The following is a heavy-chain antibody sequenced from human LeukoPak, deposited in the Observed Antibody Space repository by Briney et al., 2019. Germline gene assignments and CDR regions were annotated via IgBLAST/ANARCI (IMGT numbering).Heavy chain of an antibody. V-gene: IGHV3-30*02. D-gene: IGHD3-10*01. Sequence: EGSLRLSCAASGFTFNSYGMHWVRQAPGKGLEWVAFIRYDGSIIYYADSVKGRFTISRDNSKNTLYLQMNSLRAEDTAVYYCAKDRLNGGYWGQGTLVTVSS. J-gene: IGHJ4*02. CDR1: GFTFNSYG. CDR3: AKDRLNGGY. CDR2: IRYDGSII.